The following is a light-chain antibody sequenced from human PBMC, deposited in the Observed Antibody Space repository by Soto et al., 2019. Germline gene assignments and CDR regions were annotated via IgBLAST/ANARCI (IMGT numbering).Light chain of an antibody. J-gene: IGKJ5*01. Sequence: VLTQSPGTLSLSPGERATLSCRASQTVSITYLTWYQQKPGEAPRLLIFGASKRATGIPDRFSGSGSGRHFTLPISGLEPEDFAVYYCQQYGCSPRISFGQGTRLEIK. CDR3: QQYGCSPRIS. CDR1: QTVSITY. V-gene: IGKV3-20*01. CDR2: GAS.